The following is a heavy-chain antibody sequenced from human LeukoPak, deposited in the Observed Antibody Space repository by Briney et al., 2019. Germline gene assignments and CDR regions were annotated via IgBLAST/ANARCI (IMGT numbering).Heavy chain of an antibody. V-gene: IGHV1-46*01. Sequence: ASVKVSCKASGYTFTNYYMHWVRQAPGQGLEWMGISNPRGGSTRHAQKFQGRVTMTRDTSTSTVYMELGSLRSEDTAVYYCAREIPIIAAARNNWFDPWGQGTLVTVSS. J-gene: IGHJ5*02. D-gene: IGHD6-6*01. CDR2: SNPRGGST. CDR1: GYTFTNYY. CDR3: AREIPIIAAARNNWFDP.